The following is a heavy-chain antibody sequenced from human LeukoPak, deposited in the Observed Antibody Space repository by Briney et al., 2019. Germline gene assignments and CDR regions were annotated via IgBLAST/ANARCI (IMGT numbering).Heavy chain of an antibody. CDR2: ISAHIGNT. CDR1: GYTFTSHG. V-gene: IGHV1-18*01. J-gene: IGHJ5*02. CDR3: ARDQYYDSKGWFDP. Sequence: ASVKVSCKASGYTFTSHGISWVRQAPGQGLEWMGWISAHIGNTNYAQKLQGRVTMTTDTSTNTAYMELRSLRSDDTAVYYCARDQYYDSKGWFDPWGQGTLVTVSS. D-gene: IGHD3-16*01.